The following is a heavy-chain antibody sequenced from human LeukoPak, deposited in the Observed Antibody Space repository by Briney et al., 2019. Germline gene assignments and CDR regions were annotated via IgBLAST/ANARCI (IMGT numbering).Heavy chain of an antibody. Sequence: ASVKVSCKASGYTFTSYAMHWVRQAPGQRLEWMGWINAGSGNTKYSQEFQGRVTITRDTSASTAYMELSSLRSEDMAVYYCARDLGAAVAWGGGAFDIWGQGTMVTVSS. D-gene: IGHD6-19*01. CDR2: INAGSGNT. CDR1: GYTFTSYA. J-gene: IGHJ3*02. CDR3: ARDLGAAVAWGGGAFDI. V-gene: IGHV1-3*03.